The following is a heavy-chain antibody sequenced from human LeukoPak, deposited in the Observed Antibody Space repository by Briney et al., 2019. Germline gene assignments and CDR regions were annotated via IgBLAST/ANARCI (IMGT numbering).Heavy chain of an antibody. V-gene: IGHV3-23*01. CDR1: GFTFSDYA. D-gene: IGHD5-12*01. Sequence: GGSLRLSCAASGFTFSDYAMSWVRQAPGKGLEWVSSFSGSGGSTYYAESVKGRLTISRDNSKNTLYLHMNSLRAEDTAVYYCAKEGGRVRREATINYWGQGTLVTVSS. CDR2: FSGSGGST. J-gene: IGHJ4*02. CDR3: AKEGGRVRREATINY.